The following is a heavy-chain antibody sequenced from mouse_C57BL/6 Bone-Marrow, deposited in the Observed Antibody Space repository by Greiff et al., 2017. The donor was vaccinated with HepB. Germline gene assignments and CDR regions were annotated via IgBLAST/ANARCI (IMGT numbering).Heavy chain of an antibody. CDR2: IWGGGST. CDR3: AKRAYYSNYAFDV. V-gene: IGHV2-9*01. Sequence: VKLQESGPGLVAPSQSLSITCTVSGFSLTSYGVDWVRQPPGKGLEWLGVIWGGGSTNYNSALMSRLSISKDNSKSQVFLKMNSLQTDDTAMYYCAKRAYYSNYAFDVWGTGTTVTVSS. CDR1: GFSLTSYG. J-gene: IGHJ1*03. D-gene: IGHD2-5*01.